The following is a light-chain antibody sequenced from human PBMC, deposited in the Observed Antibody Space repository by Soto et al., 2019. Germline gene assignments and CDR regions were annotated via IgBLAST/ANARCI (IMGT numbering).Light chain of an antibody. J-gene: IGKJ2*01. CDR2: DAS. Sequence: EMVVTQSPATLSVSPGERVTLSCRASESVSRNLAWYQQKPGQAPRLLISDASTRATGIPARFSGSGSGTEFTLTISSLQSEDFALYYCHQYNSWPPGTLGQGTKVDIK. CDR1: ESVSRN. V-gene: IGKV3-15*01. CDR3: HQYNSWPPGT.